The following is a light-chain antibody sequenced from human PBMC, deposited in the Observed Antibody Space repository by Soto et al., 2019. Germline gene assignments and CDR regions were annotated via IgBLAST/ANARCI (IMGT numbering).Light chain of an antibody. CDR3: QQYNNWPPWT. CDR2: GVS. CDR1: QSVSSN. Sequence: EIVMTQSPATLSVSPGERATLSCRASQSVSSNLAWYQQKPGQAPRLLIYGVSTRAAGVPARFSGSGSGTDFTLTINSLQSEDSAVYYCQQYNNWPPWTFGQGTRLEIK. V-gene: IGKV3-15*01. J-gene: IGKJ5*01.